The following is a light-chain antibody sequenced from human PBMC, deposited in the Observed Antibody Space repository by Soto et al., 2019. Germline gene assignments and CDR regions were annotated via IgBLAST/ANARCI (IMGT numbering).Light chain of an antibody. CDR2: GAS. V-gene: IGKV3-15*01. CDR1: QSVSSN. Sequence: EIVMTQSPATLSVSPGERATLSCRASQSVSSNLAWYQQKPGQAPRLLIYGASTRATGIPARFSGSGSGTEFTLTISSLQSEDFPVYYCQQYNNGPPGTFRPGTKVDIK. J-gene: IGKJ3*01. CDR3: QQYNNGPPGT.